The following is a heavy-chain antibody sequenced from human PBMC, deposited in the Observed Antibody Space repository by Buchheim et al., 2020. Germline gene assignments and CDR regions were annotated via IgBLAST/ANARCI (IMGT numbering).Heavy chain of an antibody. J-gene: IGHJ4*02. V-gene: IGHV3-30*18. CDR3: AKDSILDY. Sequence: VQLLESGGGLVQPGGSLRLSCAASGFTFSSYGMHWVRQAPGKGLEWVAVISYDGSNKYYADSVKGRFTISRDNSKNTLYLQMNSLRAEDTAVYYCAKDSILDYWGQGTL. CDR1: GFTFSSYG. CDR2: ISYDGSNK.